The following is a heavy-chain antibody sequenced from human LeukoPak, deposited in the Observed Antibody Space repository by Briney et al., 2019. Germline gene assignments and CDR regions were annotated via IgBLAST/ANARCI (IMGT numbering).Heavy chain of an antibody. D-gene: IGHD3-10*01. J-gene: IGHJ6*03. CDR2: ISSSSYI. CDR1: GFTFSSYS. Sequence: GGSLRLSCAASGFTFSSYSMNWVRQAPGKGLEWVSSISSSSYIYYADSVKGRFTISRDNAKNSLYLQMNSLRAEDTAVYYCARKYGSGSYYYMDVWGKGTTVTVSS. V-gene: IGHV3-21*01. CDR3: ARKYGSGSYYYMDV.